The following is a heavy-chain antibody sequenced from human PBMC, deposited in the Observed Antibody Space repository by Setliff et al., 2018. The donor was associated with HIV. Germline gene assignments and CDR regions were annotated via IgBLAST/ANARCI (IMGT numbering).Heavy chain of an antibody. D-gene: IGHD2-2*01. CDR1: GFTFSRYP. CDR2: LSEGGYDT. Sequence: PGGSLRLSCAASGFTFSRYPMSWVRQAPGKGLEWVSSLSEGGYDTYYADSVKGRFTISRDNSKNTLYLQMNGLRAEDTAVYFCAKGAVPAAIGGYYFDSWGQGTLVTVSS. V-gene: IGHV3-23*01. J-gene: IGHJ4*02. CDR3: AKGAVPAAIGGYYFDS.